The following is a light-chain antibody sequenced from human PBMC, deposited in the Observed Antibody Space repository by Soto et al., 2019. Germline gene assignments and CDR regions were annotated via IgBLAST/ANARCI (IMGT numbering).Light chain of an antibody. J-gene: IGKJ4*01. CDR3: QQHGSSPLT. CDR2: GAS. CDR1: QSVSSSS. V-gene: IGKV3-20*01. Sequence: EIVLTQSPGTLSLSPGERATLACRASQSVSSSSLAWYQQKPGQAPRHLIYGASGRATGIPDRFSGSGSGTDFTLTISRLEPADFAVYYCQQHGSSPLTFGGGTKVDIK.